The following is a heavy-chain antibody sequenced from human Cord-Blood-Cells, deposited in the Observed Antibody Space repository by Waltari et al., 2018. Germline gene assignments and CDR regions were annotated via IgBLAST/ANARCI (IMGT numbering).Heavy chain of an antibody. CDR2: ISGSVGST. CDR3: AKDLRKAKDY. V-gene: IGHV3-23*01. Sequence: EVQLLESGGGLVQPGGSLRLSCAASGFTFSSYAMSWVRRAPGKGLEWVSAISGSVGSTYYADSVKGRFTISRDNSKNTLYLQMNSLRAEDTAVYDCAKDLRKAKDYWGQGTLVTVSS. J-gene: IGHJ4*02. CDR1: GFTFSSYA.